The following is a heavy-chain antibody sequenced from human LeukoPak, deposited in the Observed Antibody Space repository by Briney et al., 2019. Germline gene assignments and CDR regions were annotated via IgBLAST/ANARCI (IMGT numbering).Heavy chain of an antibody. D-gene: IGHD5/OR15-5a*01. CDR1: GGSFSGYY. J-gene: IGHJ4*02. CDR2: INHSGST. Sequence: SETLSLTCAVYGGSFSGYYWNWIRQPPGKGLEWIGEINHSGSTNYNPSLKSRVTISVDTSKNQFSLKLSSVTAADTAVYYCARIVYGPFDYWGQGTLVTVSS. CDR3: ARIVYGPFDY. V-gene: IGHV4-34*01.